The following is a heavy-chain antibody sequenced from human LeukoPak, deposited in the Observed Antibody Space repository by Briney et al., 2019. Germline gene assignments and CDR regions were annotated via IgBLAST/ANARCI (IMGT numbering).Heavy chain of an antibody. CDR2: ISSRCNYI. D-gene: IGHD3-10*01. CDR1: GFSFSDHN. V-gene: IGHV3-21*01. CDR3: ARDYLGFGESGFDY. Sequence: GGPLRLSCAVSGFSFSDHNMNWVRQAPGKGLEWVASISSRCNYIYYADSLKGRVTVSRDNARNSLFLQMTSLRAEDTAVYYCARDYLGFGESGFDYWGQRTQVIVSS. J-gene: IGHJ4*02.